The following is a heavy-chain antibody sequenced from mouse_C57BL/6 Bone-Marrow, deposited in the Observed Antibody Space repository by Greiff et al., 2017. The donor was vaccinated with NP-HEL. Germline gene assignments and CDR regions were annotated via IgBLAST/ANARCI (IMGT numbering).Heavy chain of an antibody. V-gene: IGHV5-6*01. D-gene: IGHD2-5*01. Sequence: EVKVVESGGDLVKPGGSLKLSCAASGFTFSSYGMSWVRQTPDKRLEWVATISSGGSYTYYPDSVKGRFTISRDNAKNTLYLQMSSLKSEDTAMYDCARQAAYYSNLFAYWGQGTLVTVSA. CDR3: ARQAAYYSNLFAY. CDR1: GFTFSSYG. J-gene: IGHJ3*01. CDR2: ISSGGSYT.